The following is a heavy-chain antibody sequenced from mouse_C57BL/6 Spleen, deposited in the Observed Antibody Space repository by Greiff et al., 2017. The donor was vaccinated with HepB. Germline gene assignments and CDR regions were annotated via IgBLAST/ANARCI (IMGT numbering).Heavy chain of an antibody. CDR1: GFTFSSYA. V-gene: IGHV5-4*01. D-gene: IGHD2-2*01. CDR3: AIDRVWLPCAD. CDR2: ISDGGSYT. J-gene: IGHJ3*01. Sequence: EVMLVESGGGLVKPGGSLKLSCAASGFTFSSYAMSWVRQTPEKRLEWVATISDGGSYTYYPDNVKGRFTISRDNAKNNLYMQMSHLKSEDTAMYYCAIDRVWLPCADWGQVTLVTVSA.